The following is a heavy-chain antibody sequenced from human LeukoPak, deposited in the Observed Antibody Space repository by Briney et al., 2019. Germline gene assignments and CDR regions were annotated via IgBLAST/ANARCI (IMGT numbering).Heavy chain of an antibody. D-gene: IGHD3-10*01. CDR1: GFTFDDYA. CDR2: ISCNSGSI. CDR3: AKDMGRERFGDRLDY. J-gene: IGHJ4*02. V-gene: IGHV3-9*01. Sequence: PGRSLRLSCAASGFTFDDYAMHWVRQAPGKGLGWVSGISCNSGSIGYADSVKGRFTISRDNAKNSLYLQMNSMRAEDTALYYCAKDMGRERFGDRLDYWGQGTLVTVSS.